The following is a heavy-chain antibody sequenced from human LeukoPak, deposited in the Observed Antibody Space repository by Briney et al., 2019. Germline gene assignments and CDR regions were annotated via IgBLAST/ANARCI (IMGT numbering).Heavy chain of an antibody. J-gene: IGHJ4*02. CDR1: GLTFSGYG. Sequence: PGGSLRLSCAASGAAASGLTFSGYGMHWVRQAPGKGLEWVAFIQFDGSQKQCADSVKGRFTISRDNSKNTVYLQMNSLRVEDTAVYYCARGMGGYGGYDYWGQGTLVTVSS. D-gene: IGHD5-12*01. V-gene: IGHV3-30*02. CDR3: ARGMGGYGGYDY. CDR2: IQFDGSQK.